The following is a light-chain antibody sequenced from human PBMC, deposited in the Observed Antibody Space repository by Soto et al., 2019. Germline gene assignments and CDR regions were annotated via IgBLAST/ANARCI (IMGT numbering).Light chain of an antibody. J-gene: IGKJ1*01. Sequence: DIQMTQSPSTLSASVGDIVTITCRASQSIDTWLAWYQQKPGKAPNLLIYDASTLESGVPSRFSGGGSGTEFTLTTSSLQPDDFATYYCQRYNNSTRTFGQGTNVDI. CDR3: QRYNNSTRT. V-gene: IGKV1-5*01. CDR1: QSIDTW. CDR2: DAS.